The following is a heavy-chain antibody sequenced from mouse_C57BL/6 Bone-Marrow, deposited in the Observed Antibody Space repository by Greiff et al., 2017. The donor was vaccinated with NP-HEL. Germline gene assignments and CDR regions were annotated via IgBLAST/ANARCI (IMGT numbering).Heavy chain of an antibody. CDR1: GFTFSSYG. V-gene: IGHV5-6*01. D-gene: IGHD2-5*01. CDR3: ARRYYSNWNWYFDV. Sequence: EVQLQESGGDLVKPGGSLKLSCAASGFTFSSYGMSWVRQTPDKRLEWVATISSGGSYTYYPDSVKGRFTISRDNAKNTLYLQMSSLKSEDTAMYYCARRYYSNWNWYFDVWGTGTTVTVSS. J-gene: IGHJ1*03. CDR2: ISSGGSYT.